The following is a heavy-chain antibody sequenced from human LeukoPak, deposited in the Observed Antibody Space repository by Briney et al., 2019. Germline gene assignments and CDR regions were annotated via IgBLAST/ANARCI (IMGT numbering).Heavy chain of an antibody. J-gene: IGHJ4*02. CDR3: ARDLSGLRFFDY. CDR1: GYSISSGYY. Sequence: KPSETLSLTCTVSGYSISSGYYWGWIRQPPGKGLEWIGSIYHSGSTYYNPSLKSRVTISVDTSKNQFSLKLSSVTAADTAVYYCARDLSGLRFFDYWGQGTLVTVSS. CDR2: IYHSGST. V-gene: IGHV4-38-2*02. D-gene: IGHD4-17*01.